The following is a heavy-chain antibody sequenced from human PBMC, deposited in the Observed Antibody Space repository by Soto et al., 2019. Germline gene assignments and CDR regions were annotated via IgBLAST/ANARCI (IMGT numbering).Heavy chain of an antibody. CDR2: IYYSGST. CDR1: GGSISSGDYY. D-gene: IGHD3-3*01. V-gene: IGHV4-30-4*01. Sequence: SETQSLTCTVSGGSISSGDYYWSWIRQPPGKGLEWIGYIYYSGSTYYNPSLKSRVTISVDTSKNQFSLKLSSVTAADTAVYYCARDNILGILYGGMDVWGQGTTVTVSS. CDR3: ARDNILGILYGGMDV. J-gene: IGHJ6*02.